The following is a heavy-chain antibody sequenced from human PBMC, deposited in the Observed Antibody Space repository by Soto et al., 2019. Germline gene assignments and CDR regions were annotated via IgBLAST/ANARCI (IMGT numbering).Heavy chain of an antibody. V-gene: IGHV1-3*01. Sequence: ASVKVSCKASGYTFTSYAMHWVRQAPGQRLEWMGWINAGNGNTKYSQKFQGRVTITRDTSASTAYMELSSRRSEDTAVYYCARGPNPYYFDYWGQGTLVTVSS. CDR1: GYTFTSYA. CDR3: ARGPNPYYFDY. CDR2: INAGNGNT. J-gene: IGHJ4*02.